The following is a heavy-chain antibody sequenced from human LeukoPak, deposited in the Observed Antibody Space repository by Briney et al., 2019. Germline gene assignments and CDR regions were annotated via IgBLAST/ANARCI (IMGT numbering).Heavy chain of an antibody. D-gene: IGHD1-14*01. CDR3: ASELLSHDAFDI. V-gene: IGHV1-2*02. Sequence: GASVKVSCKASGYTFTGDFIHWVRQAPGQGLEWMGWINSDSGGTNYARKFQGRVTMTRDTSISTAYMELSRLRSDDTAVYYCASELLSHDAFDIWGQGTMVTVSS. J-gene: IGHJ3*02. CDR2: INSDSGGT. CDR1: GYTFTGDF.